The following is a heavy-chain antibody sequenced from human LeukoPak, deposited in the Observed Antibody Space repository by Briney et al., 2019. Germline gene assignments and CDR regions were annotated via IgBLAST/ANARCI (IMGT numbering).Heavy chain of an antibody. D-gene: IGHD2-2*02. Sequence: GGSLRLSCAVSGFTFSSYAMSWVRQAPGKGLEWVSAISGSGGSTYYADSVKGRFTISRDNSKNTLYLQMNSLRAEDTAVYYCARPNDCSSTSCYTDYYYYMDVWGKGTTVTVSS. CDR3: ARPNDCSSTSCYTDYYYYMDV. V-gene: IGHV3-23*01. CDR1: GFTFSSYA. J-gene: IGHJ6*03. CDR2: ISGSGGST.